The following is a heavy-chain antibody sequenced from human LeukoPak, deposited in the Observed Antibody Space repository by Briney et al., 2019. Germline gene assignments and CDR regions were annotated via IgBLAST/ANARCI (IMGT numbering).Heavy chain of an antibody. J-gene: IGHJ4*02. V-gene: IGHV4-4*07. CDR2: IYPSGST. CDR1: GGSISGYY. CDR3: ASSAGSFFPFVY. Sequence: SETLSLTCTVSGGSISGYYWNWIRQPAGKGLDWIGRIYPSGSTNYNPSLKSRVSILVDRSKRQFSLKLSSVTAADTAMYYCASSAGSFFPFVYWGQGTLVTVSS. D-gene: IGHD6-13*01.